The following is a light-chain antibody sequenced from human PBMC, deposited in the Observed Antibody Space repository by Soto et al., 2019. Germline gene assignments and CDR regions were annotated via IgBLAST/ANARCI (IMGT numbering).Light chain of an antibody. J-gene: IGKJ1*01. CDR1: RGISTY. CDR3: QQSYSATWT. V-gene: IGKV1-39*01. CDR2: AAS. Sequence: DIQMPQSPSSLSASIGDRVTITCRGIRGISTYLNWDLQKPRKAPKPPIYAASSLQSGVPSRFSGSGSETDFTLTISSLQPEDFATYSCQQSYSATWTFGQGTKVDIK.